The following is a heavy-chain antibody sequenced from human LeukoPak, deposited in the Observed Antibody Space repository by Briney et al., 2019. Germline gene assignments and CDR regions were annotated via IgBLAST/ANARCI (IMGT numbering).Heavy chain of an antibody. V-gene: IGHV3-21*01. CDR3: ARDRDIRYSSGWHHYYYGMDV. Sequence: PGGSLRLSCAASGFTFSSYSMICVRQAPGKGLEWVSSISSSSSYIYYADSVKGRFTISRDNAKNSLYLQMNSLRAEDTAVYYCARDRDIRYSSGWHHYYYGMDVWGQGTTVTVSS. CDR2: ISSSSSYI. J-gene: IGHJ6*02. D-gene: IGHD6-25*01. CDR1: GFTFSSYS.